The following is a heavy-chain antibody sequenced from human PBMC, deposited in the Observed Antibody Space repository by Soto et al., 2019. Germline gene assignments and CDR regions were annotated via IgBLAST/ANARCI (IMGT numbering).Heavy chain of an antibody. D-gene: IGHD1-26*01. V-gene: IGHV4-4*07. CDR2: IYTSGST. Sequence: QVQLQESGPGLVKPSETLSLTCTVSGDSMTKYYWSWIRQPAGKGLEWIGRIYTSGSTNYNPSLKSRVTMSIDTSNNHFSLNLKSVTAADTAMYDCARTVGAAYYVDFWGQGALVNVSS. J-gene: IGHJ4*02. CDR3: ARTVGAAYYVDF. CDR1: GDSMTKYY.